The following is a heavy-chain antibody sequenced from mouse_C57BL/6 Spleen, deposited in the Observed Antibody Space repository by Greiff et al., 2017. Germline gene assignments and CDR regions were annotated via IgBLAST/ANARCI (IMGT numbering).Heavy chain of an antibody. D-gene: IGHD2-2*01. CDR2: IDPEDGDT. CDR3: TYGCDNYAMDY. CDR1: GFNITDYY. J-gene: IGHJ4*01. Sequence: VQLQQSGAELVRPGASVKLSCTASGFNITDYYMHWVKQRPEQGLEWIGRIDPEDGDTEYAPKFQGKATMTADTSSNTAYLQLSSLTSEDTAVYYCTYGCDNYAMDYWGQGTSVTVSS. V-gene: IGHV14-1*01.